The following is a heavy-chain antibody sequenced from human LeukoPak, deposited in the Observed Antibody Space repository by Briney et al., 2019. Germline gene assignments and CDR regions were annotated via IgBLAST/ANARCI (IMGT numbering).Heavy chain of an antibody. J-gene: IGHJ4*02. D-gene: IGHD6-6*01. CDR2: IKQDVSEK. CDR1: GFTFSSYW. Sequence: GRSLRLSCAASGFTFSSYWMSWVRQAPGKGLEWVANIKQDVSEKSYVDSVKGRFTISRDNAKNSLYLQMNSLRAEDTAVYYCVPYSSSSGTLNYWGQGALVTVSS. CDR3: VPYSSSSGTLNY. V-gene: IGHV3-7*01.